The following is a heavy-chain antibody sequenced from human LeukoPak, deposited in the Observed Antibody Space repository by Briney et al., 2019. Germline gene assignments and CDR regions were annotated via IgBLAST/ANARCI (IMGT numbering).Heavy chain of an antibody. V-gene: IGHV3-21*01. CDR1: GFTFSRYW. Sequence: PGGSLRLSCAASGFTFSRYWMSWVRQAPGKGLEWVSSISTRGYIYYADSVKGRFTISRDIAKQSVFLQMNSLRVEDTAVYYCARLSAMVRGPEDIFYFEYWGLGTLVTVSS. CDR2: ISTRGYI. CDR3: ARLSAMVRGPEDIFYFEY. J-gene: IGHJ4*02. D-gene: IGHD3-10*01.